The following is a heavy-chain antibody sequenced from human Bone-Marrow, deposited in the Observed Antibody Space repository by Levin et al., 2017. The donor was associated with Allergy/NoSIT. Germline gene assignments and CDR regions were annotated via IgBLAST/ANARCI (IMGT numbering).Heavy chain of an antibody. CDR3: KRGSSGWYGWSDL. V-gene: IGHV3-13*01. Sequence: SGGSLRLSCAASGFTFSNYDMHWVRQAPGKGLEWVSAIDTAGDTYYPGSVKGRFTISRENGRNSLYLQMNGLRAGDTAVYYCKRGSSGWYGWSDLWGQGTLVTVSS. CDR2: IDTAGDT. D-gene: IGHD6-19*01. J-gene: IGHJ5*02. CDR1: GFTFSNYD.